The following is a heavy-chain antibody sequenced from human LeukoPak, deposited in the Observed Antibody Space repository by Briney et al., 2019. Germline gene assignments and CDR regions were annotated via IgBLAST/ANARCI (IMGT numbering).Heavy chain of an antibody. CDR3: AKTLVPSGIYHEDYFDY. V-gene: IGHV3-7*03. CDR2: IKQDGSEK. CDR1: GFTFTTYW. Sequence: PGGSLRLSCATSGFTFTTYWMNWVRQAPGKGLEWVANIKQDGSEKYYVDSVKGRFTISRDISNKTLYLQMNSLRVEDTALYYCAKTLVPSGIYHEDYFDYWGQGTLVTVSS. D-gene: IGHD1-26*01. J-gene: IGHJ4*02.